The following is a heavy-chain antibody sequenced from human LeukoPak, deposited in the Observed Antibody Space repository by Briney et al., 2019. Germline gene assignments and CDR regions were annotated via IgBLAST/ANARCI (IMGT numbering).Heavy chain of an antibody. CDR2: IYYSGST. CDR3: ARAPSSGYYSYYFDY. J-gene: IGHJ4*02. CDR1: GGSFSGYY. V-gene: IGHV4-59*01. D-gene: IGHD3-22*01. Sequence: SETLSLTCAVYGGSFSGYYWSWIRQPPGKGLEWIGYIYYSGSTNYNPSLKSRVTISVDTSKNQFSLKLSSVTAADTAVYYCARAPSSGYYSYYFDYWGQGTLVTVSS.